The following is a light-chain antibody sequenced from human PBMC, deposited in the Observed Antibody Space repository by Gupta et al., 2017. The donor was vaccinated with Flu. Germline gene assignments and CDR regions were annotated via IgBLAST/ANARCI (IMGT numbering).Light chain of an antibody. CDR1: SRDVGSYNL. V-gene: IGLV2-23*02. CDR2: EVS. CDR3: CSDAGSGLYV. J-gene: IGLJ1*01. Sequence: SLTQPASVSGSPGPSITISCTGTSRDVGSYNLVSWYQQHPGKAPKLMIYEVSRRPSGIANRFSGSKSGNTASLIISGRKEEDEADYFCCSDAGSGLYVFGTGTKVTVL.